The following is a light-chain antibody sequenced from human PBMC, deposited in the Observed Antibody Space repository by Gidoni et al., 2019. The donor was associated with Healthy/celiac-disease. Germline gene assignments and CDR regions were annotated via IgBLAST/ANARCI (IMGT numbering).Light chain of an antibody. CDR1: QSVSSSY. CDR3: QQYGSSVT. CDR2: GAS. Sequence: ELVLTQSPGTLSLSPGERATLPCRASQSVSSSYLAWYQQKPGQAPRLLIYGASSRATGIPDRFSGSGSGTDFTLTISRLEPEDFAVYYCQQYGSSVTFGPGTKVDIK. J-gene: IGKJ3*01. V-gene: IGKV3-20*01.